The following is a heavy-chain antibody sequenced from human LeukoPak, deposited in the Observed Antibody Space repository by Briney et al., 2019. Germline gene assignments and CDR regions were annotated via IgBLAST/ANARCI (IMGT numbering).Heavy chain of an antibody. CDR1: GGSISSYY. J-gene: IGHJ3*02. V-gene: IGHV4-59*08. D-gene: IGHD6-6*01. Sequence: KPSETLSLTCTVSGGSISSYYWSWIRQPPGKGLEWIGYIYYSGSTNYNPSLKSRVAISVDTSKNQFSLKLSSVTAADTAVYYCARPVSSWYAFDIWGQGTMVTVSS. CDR3: ARPVSSWYAFDI. CDR2: IYYSGST.